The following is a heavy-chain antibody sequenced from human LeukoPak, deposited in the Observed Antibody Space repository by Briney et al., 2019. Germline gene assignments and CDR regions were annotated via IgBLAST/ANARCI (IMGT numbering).Heavy chain of an antibody. J-gene: IGHJ4*02. Sequence: ASVKVSCKASGGTFSIYAISWVRQAPGQGLEWMGGIIPIFGTANYAQKFQGRVTITTDESTSTAYMELSSLRSEDTAVYYCARDRTPVGFWSGYYQFDYWGQGTLVTVSS. CDR3: ARDRTPVGFWSGYYQFDY. CDR2: IIPIFGTA. CDR1: GGTFSIYA. D-gene: IGHD3-3*01. V-gene: IGHV1-69*05.